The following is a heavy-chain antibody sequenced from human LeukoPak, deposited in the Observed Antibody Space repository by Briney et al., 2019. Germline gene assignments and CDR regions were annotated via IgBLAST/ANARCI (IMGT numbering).Heavy chain of an antibody. Sequence: GGSLRLSCAASGFTFSSYWMNWVRQAPGKGLEWVANIKQDGSEKYFVDSVKGRFTISRDNAKSSLYLQMNSLRAEDTAVYYCARWIGGFDYWGQGTLVTVSS. CDR3: ARWIGGFDY. CDR1: GFTFSSYW. V-gene: IGHV3-7*01. CDR2: IKQDGSEK. D-gene: IGHD3-10*01. J-gene: IGHJ4*02.